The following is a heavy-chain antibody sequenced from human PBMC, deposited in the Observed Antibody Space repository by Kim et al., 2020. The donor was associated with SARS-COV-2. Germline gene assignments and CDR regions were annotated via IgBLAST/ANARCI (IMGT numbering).Heavy chain of an antibody. Sequence: SETLSLTCTVSGGSISSSSYYWGWIRQPPGKGLEWIGSIYYSGSTYYNPSLKSRVTISVDTSKNQFSLKLSSVTAADTAVYYCAWWGAGKVVCSSTCCFPYSYYYGMDVWGQGTTVTVSS. CDR3: AWWGAGKVVCSSTCCFPYSYYYGMDV. D-gene: IGHD2-2*01. CDR1: GGSISSSSYY. CDR2: IYYSGST. V-gene: IGHV4-39*01. J-gene: IGHJ6*02.